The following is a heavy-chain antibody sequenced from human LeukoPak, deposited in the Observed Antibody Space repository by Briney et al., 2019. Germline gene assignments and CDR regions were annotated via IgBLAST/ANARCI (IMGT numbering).Heavy chain of an antibody. D-gene: IGHD3-9*01. J-gene: IGHJ5*02. V-gene: IGHV3-23*01. CDR1: GFTFSSYA. Sequence: GGSLRLSCAASGFTFSSYAMSWVRQAPVKGLEWVSAISGSGGSTYYADSVKGRFTISRDNSKNTLYLQMNSLRAEDTAVYYCAKAGRYPNSFDPWGQGTLVTVSS. CDR2: ISGSGGST. CDR3: AKAGRYPNSFDP.